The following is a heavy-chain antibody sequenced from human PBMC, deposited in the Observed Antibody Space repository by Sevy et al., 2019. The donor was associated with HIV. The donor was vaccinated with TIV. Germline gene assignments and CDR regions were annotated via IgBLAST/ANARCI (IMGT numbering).Heavy chain of an antibody. CDR1: GFTFSSYS. V-gene: IGHV3-21*01. J-gene: IGHJ3*02. CDR2: ISSSSSYI. D-gene: IGHD3-10*01. Sequence: GGSLRLSCAASGFTFSSYSMNWVRQAPGKGLEWVSSISSSSSYIYYADSVKGRFTISRDNAKNSLYVQMNSLRAEDTAVYYCARDFYGAGSYILADAFDIWGQGTMVTVSS. CDR3: ARDFYGAGSYILADAFDI.